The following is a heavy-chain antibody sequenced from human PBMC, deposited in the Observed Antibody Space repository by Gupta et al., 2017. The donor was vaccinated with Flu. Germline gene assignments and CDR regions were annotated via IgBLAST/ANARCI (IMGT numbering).Heavy chain of an antibody. J-gene: IGHJ3*02. CDR3: AREPVVVPAARWGGGAFDI. CDR2: ISSSSSYI. Sequence: EVQLVESGGGLVKPGGSLRLSCAASGFTFSSYSMNWVRQAPGKGLEWVSSISSSSSYIYYADSVKGRFTISRDNAKNSLYLQMNSLRAEDTAVHYCAREPVVVPAARWGGGAFDIWGQGTMVTVSS. D-gene: IGHD2-2*01. V-gene: IGHV3-21*01. CDR1: GFTFSSYS.